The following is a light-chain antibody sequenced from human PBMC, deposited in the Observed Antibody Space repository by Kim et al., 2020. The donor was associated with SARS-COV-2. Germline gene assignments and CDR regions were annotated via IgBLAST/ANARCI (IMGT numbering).Light chain of an antibody. V-gene: IGLV1-47*01. CDR3: AAWDDSLSGYV. Sequence: GQRVTISCSGRSSKIGRNYVYWYQKLPGTAPKLLIYRNNQRPSGVPDRFSGSKSGTSASLAISGLRSEDEADYYCAAWDDSLSGYVFGTGTKVTVL. J-gene: IGLJ1*01. CDR1: SSKIGRNY. CDR2: RNN.